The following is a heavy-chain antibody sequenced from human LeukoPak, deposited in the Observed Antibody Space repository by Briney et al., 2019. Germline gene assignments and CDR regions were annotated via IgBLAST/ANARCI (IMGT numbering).Heavy chain of an antibody. CDR1: GFTFSTCA. Sequence: GGSLRLSCAASGFTFSTCAIHWVRQAPGKGLEWVSYISSSGSSIYYADAVKGRFTISRDNAKNSLYLQMNSLRAEDTAVYYCARPQRLLSGFPGYWGQGTLVTVSS. CDR2: ISSSGSSI. J-gene: IGHJ4*02. V-gene: IGHV3-48*03. D-gene: IGHD3-22*01. CDR3: ARPQRLLSGFPGY.